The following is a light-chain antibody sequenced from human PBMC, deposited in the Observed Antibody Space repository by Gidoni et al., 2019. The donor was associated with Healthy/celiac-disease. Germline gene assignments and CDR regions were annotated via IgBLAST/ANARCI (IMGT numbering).Light chain of an antibody. CDR1: SLRSYY. Sequence: SSELTQDPAVSVALGPTVRITCQGDSLRSYYASWYQQKPGQAPVLVIYGTNNRPSGIPARFSGSSSGNTASLTITGAQAEDEADYYCNSRDSSGNPYVFGTGTKVTVL. V-gene: IGLV3-19*01. CDR2: GTN. J-gene: IGLJ1*01. CDR3: NSRDSSGNPYV.